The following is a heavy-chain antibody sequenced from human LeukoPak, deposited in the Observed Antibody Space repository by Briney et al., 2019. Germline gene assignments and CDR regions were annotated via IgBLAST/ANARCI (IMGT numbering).Heavy chain of an antibody. D-gene: IGHD3-22*01. J-gene: IGHJ4*02. CDR2: INSDGSST. CDR1: GFTFSSYW. CDR3: TRVGYDNFGFDF. Sequence: GGSLRLSCAASGFTFSSYWMLWVRQAPGKGLVWVSRINSDGSSTSYADSVKGRFTISRDNAKNTLYLQMNSLRAEDTAVYYCTRVGYDNFGFDFWGQGTLVTVSS. V-gene: IGHV3-74*01.